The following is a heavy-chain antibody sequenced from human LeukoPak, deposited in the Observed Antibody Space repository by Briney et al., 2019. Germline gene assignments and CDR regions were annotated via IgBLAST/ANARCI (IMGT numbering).Heavy chain of an antibody. V-gene: IGHV1-58*02. CDR1: GFTFTSSA. CDR2: IVVGSGNT. J-gene: IGHJ4*02. D-gene: IGHD5-24*01. CDR3: AASVEMATIPFDY. Sequence: ASVKVSCKASGFTFTSSAMQWVRQARGQRLEWIGWIVVGSGNTNYAQKFQERVTITRDMSTSTAYMELSSLRSGDTAVYYCAASVEMATIPFDYWGQGTLVTVSS.